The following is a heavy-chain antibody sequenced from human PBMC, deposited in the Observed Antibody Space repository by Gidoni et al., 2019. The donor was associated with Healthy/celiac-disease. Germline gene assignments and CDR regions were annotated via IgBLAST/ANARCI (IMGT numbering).Heavy chain of an antibody. D-gene: IGHD3-16*02. V-gene: IGHV3-73*02. Sequence: EVQLVESGGGLVQPGGSLKLSCAASGFPFSGSAMPWVRQASGKGLEWVGRIRSKANSYATAYAASVKGRFTISRDDSKNTAYLQMNSLKTEDTAVYYCTRRGVRWGSYRVLDAFDIWGQGTMVTVSS. CDR1: GFPFSGSA. J-gene: IGHJ3*02. CDR3: TRRGVRWGSYRVLDAFDI. CDR2: IRSKANSYAT.